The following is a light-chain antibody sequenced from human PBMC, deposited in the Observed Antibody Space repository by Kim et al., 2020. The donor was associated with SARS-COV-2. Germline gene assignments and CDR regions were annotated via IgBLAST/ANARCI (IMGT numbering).Light chain of an antibody. V-gene: IGLV7-46*01. CDR1: TGAVTSGHY. CDR2: DTG. J-gene: IGLJ1*01. Sequence: PDGTVPLPLGPGTGAVTSGHYPYWFQQKPGQVPRTLIYDTGNKHAWTPARFAGSLLGGKAALTLSGAQPEDEAEYYCWLSYSGVQIFGTGTKVTVL. CDR3: WLSYSGVQI.